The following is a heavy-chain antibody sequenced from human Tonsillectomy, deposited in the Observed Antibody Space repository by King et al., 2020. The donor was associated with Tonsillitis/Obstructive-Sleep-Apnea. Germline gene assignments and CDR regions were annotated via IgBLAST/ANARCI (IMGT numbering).Heavy chain of an antibody. CDR3: ARGLCGPGDAFDI. J-gene: IGHJ3*02. CDR1: GFTFSSYA. Sequence: VQLVESGGGVVQPGRSLRLSCAASGFTFSSYAMHWVRQAPGKGLEWVAVISYDGSNKYYADSVKGRFTISRDNSKNTLYLQMNSLRAEDTAVYYCARGLCGPGDAFDIWGQGTMVTVSS. V-gene: IGHV3-30*04. D-gene: IGHD3-16*01. CDR2: ISYDGSNK.